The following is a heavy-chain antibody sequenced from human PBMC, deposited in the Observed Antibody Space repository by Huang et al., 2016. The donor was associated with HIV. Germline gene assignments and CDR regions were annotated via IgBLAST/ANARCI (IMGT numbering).Heavy chain of an antibody. Sequence: QIQLMQSGPELKQPGASVKVYCKASGYTFTSYGITWGRQAPGQGPAWMGWISGSSGDTEYAQKCQGRVTLTTDTSTNIAYMELRSLRSDDTAKDYCARDPKYHRIGYYRQRRGIDIWGQGTMVIVSS. CDR1: GYTFTSYG. J-gene: IGHJ3*02. CDR2: ISGSSGDT. CDR3: ARDPKYHRIGYYRQRRGIDI. V-gene: IGHV1-18*01. D-gene: IGHD3-22*01.